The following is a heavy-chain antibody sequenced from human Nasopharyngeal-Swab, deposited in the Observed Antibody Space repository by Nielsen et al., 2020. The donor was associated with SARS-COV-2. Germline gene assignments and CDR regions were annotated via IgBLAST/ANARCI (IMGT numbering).Heavy chain of an antibody. V-gene: IGHV3-11*04. D-gene: IGHD7-27*01. CDR1: GFTFRHYY. CDR3: ARDRANWDFGY. CDR2: ISGSGGTI. Sequence: GESLKTSCAASGFTFRHYYMSWLRHAPGKGLEYISYISGSGGTIYYGDSMKGRFTISSDNAKNSLYLQMNSLRAEDTAVYYCARDRANWDFGYLGQGTQVNVTT. J-gene: IGHJ4*02.